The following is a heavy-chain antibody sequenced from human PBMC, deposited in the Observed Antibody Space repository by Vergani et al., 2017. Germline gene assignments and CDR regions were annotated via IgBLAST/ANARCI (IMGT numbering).Heavy chain of an antibody. D-gene: IGHD3-10*02. CDR1: GFTFSSYG. CDR3: ARGCSGKVYYYGMDV. Sequence: QVQLVESGGGVVQPGRSLRLSCAASGFTFSSYGMHWVRQAPGKGLECVAVIWYDGSNKYYADSVKGRFTISRDNSKNTLYLQMNSLRAEDTAVYYCARGCSGKVYYYGMDVWGQGTTVTVSS. V-gene: IGHV3-33*01. CDR2: IWYDGSNK. J-gene: IGHJ6*02.